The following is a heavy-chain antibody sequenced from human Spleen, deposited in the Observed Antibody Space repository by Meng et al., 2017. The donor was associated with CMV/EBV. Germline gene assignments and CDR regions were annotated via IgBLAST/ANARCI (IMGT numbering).Heavy chain of an antibody. J-gene: IGHJ6*02. D-gene: IGHD6-6*01. CDR3: ARGEAVRPNFYFNYYHYMDV. CDR1: NYA. Sequence: NYAISWVRQAPGQGLEWMGGIIATPDIVNYAQKFQGRVTITADKSTTTAYMEVSGLRSEDTAVYYCARGEAVRPNFYFNYYHYMDVWGQGTTVTVSS. V-gene: IGHV1-69*10. CDR2: IIATPDIV.